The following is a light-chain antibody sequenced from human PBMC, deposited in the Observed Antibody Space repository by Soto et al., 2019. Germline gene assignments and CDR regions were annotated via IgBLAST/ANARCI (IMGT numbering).Light chain of an antibody. CDR3: SSYTSSSTPYV. V-gene: IGLV2-14*01. J-gene: IGLJ1*01. Sequence: QSALTQPASVSGSPGQSITISCTGTSSDVGGYNYVSWYQQHPGKAPKLVIYEVSNRPSGVSNRFSGSKSGNTASLTISGLQAEDEADYYCSSYTSSSTPYVFGTGTQLTVL. CDR1: SSDVGGYNY. CDR2: EVS.